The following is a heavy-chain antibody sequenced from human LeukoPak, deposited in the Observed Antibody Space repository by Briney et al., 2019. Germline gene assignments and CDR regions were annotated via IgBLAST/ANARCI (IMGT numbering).Heavy chain of an antibody. J-gene: IGHJ6*03. V-gene: IGHV4-31*03. Sequence: PSETLSLTCTVSGGSISSGGYYWSWIRQHPGKGLEWIGYIHYSGSTYYNPSLKSRVTISVDTSKNQFSLKLSSVTAADTAVYYCARVNGGKGPWLVHRANYYYYMDVWGKGTTVTVSS. CDR3: ARVNGGKGPWLVHRANYYYYMDV. CDR2: IHYSGST. D-gene: IGHD6-19*01. CDR1: GGSISSGGYY.